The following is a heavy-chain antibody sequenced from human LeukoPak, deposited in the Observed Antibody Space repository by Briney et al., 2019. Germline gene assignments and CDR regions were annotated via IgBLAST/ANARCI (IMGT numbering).Heavy chain of an antibody. CDR3: ATQRGSYLWGTDFDY. D-gene: IGHD3-16*01. CDR2: INPNSGDT. CDR1: GYTFTGYY. Sequence: ASVKVSCKASGYTFTGYYMHWVRQAPGQGLEWMGWINPNSGDTKFAREFQGRVTMTRDTSISTAYMGLSRLRSDDTAVYYCATQRGSYLWGTDFDYWDQGTLVTVSS. J-gene: IGHJ4*02. V-gene: IGHV1-2*02.